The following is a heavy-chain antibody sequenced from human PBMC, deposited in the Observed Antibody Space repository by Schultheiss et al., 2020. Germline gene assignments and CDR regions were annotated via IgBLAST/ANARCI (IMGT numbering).Heavy chain of an antibody. CDR1: GGSISSYY. CDR2: IYYSGRT. D-gene: IGHD3-3*01. J-gene: IGHJ6*03. CDR3: ARVLGYYDFWSGYYAFYYYYMDV. V-gene: IGHV4-59*01. Sequence: SETLSLTCTVSGGSISSYYWSWIRQPPGKGLEWIGYIYYSGRTNYNPSLKSRVTISVDTSKNQFSLKLSSVTAADTAVYYCARVLGYYDFWSGYYAFYYYYMDVWGKGTTVTVSS.